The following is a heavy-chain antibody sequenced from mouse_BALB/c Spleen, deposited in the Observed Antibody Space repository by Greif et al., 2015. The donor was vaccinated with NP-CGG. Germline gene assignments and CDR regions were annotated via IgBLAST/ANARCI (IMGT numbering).Heavy chain of an antibody. CDR2: INPSTGYT. D-gene: IGHD6-1*01. Sequence: VQLQQSGAELAKPGASVKMSCKASGYTFTSYWMHWVKQRPGQGLEWIGYINPSTGYTEYNQKFKDKATLTADKSSSTAYMQLSSLTCEDSAVYYCARRTQHFDYWGQGTTLTVSS. J-gene: IGHJ2*01. CDR3: ARRTQHFDY. CDR1: GYTFTSYW. V-gene: IGHV1-7*01.